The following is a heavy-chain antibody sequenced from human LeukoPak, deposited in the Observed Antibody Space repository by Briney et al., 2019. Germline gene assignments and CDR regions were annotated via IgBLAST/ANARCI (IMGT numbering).Heavy chain of an antibody. Sequence: SETLSLTCAVYGGSFSGYYWSWIRQPPGKGLEWIGEINHSGSTNYNPSLKSRVTISVDTSKNQFSLKLSSVTAADTAVYYCARGDEYYYGSGSYINWFDPWGQGALVTVSS. CDR1: GGSFSGYY. CDR2: INHSGST. CDR3: ARGDEYYYGSGSYINWFDP. V-gene: IGHV4-34*01. J-gene: IGHJ5*02. D-gene: IGHD3-10*01.